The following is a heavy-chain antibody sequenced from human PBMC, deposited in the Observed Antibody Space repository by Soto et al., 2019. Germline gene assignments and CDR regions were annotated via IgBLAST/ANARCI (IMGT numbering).Heavy chain of an antibody. CDR1: GFTFSDFG. CDR2: ISSEGSNT. CDR3: AKDLRWFDEDTFEI. Sequence: QVQMVESGGDVVQPGGSLRLSCAASGFTFSDFGMHWVRQAPGKGLEWVAVISSEGSNTFYSGSVKGRFTISRDNSKNTLYLEMNSLRSEDTAVYYCAKDLRWFDEDTFEIWGLGTMVTVSS. V-gene: IGHV3-30*18. D-gene: IGHD4-17*01. J-gene: IGHJ3*02.